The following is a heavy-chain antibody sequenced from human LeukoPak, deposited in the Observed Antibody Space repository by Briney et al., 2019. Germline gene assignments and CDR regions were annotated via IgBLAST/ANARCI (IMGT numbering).Heavy chain of an antibody. CDR3: TGPTGYYSFDY. J-gene: IGHJ4*02. V-gene: IGHV4-39*01. D-gene: IGHD3-9*01. CDR1: GGSISSSSYY. CDR2: IYYSGST. Sequence: SETLSLTCTVSGGSISSSSYYWGWIRQPPGKGLGWIGSIYYSGSTYYNPSLKSRVTISVDTSKNQFSLKLSSVTAADTAVYYCTGPTGYYSFDYWGQGTLVTVSS.